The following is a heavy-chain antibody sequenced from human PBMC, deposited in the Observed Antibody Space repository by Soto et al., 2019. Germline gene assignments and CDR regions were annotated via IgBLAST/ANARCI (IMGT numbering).Heavy chain of an antibody. CDR2: INPNSGGT. V-gene: IGHV1-2*02. Sequence: ASVKVSCKASGYTLTGYYMHWVRQAPGQGLEWMGWINPNSGGTNYAQKFQGRVTMTRNTSISTAYMELSRLRSDDTAVYYCAGTTLRGYSGYDLNWLDPWGQGTLVTVSS. CDR3: AGTTLRGYSGYDLNWLDP. J-gene: IGHJ5*02. D-gene: IGHD5-12*01. CDR1: GYTLTGYY.